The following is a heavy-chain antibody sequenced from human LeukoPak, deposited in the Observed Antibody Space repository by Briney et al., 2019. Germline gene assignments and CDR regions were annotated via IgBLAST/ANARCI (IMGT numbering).Heavy chain of an antibody. CDR2: ISAYNGNT. CDR1: GYTFTSYG. V-gene: IGHV1-18*01. D-gene: IGHD3-3*01. J-gene: IGHJ6*03. CDR3: ARELYLYYDFWSGYYRNYYYYMDV. Sequence: ASVKVSCKASGYTFTSYGISWVRQAPGQGLEWMGWISAYNGNTNYAQKLQGRVTMTTDTSTSTAYMELRSLRSDDTAVYYCARELYLYYDFWSGYYRNYYYYMDVWGKGTTVTASS.